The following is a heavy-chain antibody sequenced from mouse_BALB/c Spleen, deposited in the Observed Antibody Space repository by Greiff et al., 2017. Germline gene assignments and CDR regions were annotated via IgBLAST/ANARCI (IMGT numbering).Heavy chain of an antibody. Sequence: EVHLVESGGGLVQPKGSLKLSCAASGFTFNTYAMNWVRQAPGKGLEWVARIRSKSNNYATYYADSVKDRFTISRDDSQSMLYLQMNNLKTEDTAMYYCVYGAWFAYWGQGTLVTVSA. D-gene: IGHD1-1*02. V-gene: IGHV10-1*02. CDR3: VYGAWFAY. CDR1: GFTFNTYA. J-gene: IGHJ3*01. CDR2: IRSKSNNYAT.